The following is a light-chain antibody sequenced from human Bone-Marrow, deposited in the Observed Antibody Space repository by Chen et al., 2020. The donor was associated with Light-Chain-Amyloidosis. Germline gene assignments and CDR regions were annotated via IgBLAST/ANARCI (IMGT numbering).Light chain of an antibody. CDR1: DLPTKS. V-gene: IGLV3-25*03. CDR3: QSSDSSGTYEVI. J-gene: IGLJ2*01. Sequence: SYELTQPPSVSVSPGQTPRITCSGDDLPTKSAYWYQQNPGQAPVLVIHRDTERPSGISERFSGSSSGTTATLTISGVQSEDEADYHCQSSDSSGTYEVIFGGGTKLTVL. CDR2: RDT.